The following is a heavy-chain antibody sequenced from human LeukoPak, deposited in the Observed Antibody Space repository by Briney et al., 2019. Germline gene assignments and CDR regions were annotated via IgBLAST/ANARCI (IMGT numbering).Heavy chain of an antibody. D-gene: IGHD3-22*01. CDR1: GYTFTSYD. CDR3: ARAGRYYYDTSGY. V-gene: IGHV1-46*01. Sequence: GASVKVSCKASGYTFTSYDINWVRQAPGQGLEWMGIINPSVGSTNYAQKFQGRVTMTRDTSTSTVYMELSRLSSEDTAVYYCARAGRYYYDTSGYWGQGTLVTVSS. J-gene: IGHJ4*02. CDR2: INPSVGST.